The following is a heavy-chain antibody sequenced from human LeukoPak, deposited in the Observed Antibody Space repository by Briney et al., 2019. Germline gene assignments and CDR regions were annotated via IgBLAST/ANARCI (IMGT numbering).Heavy chain of an antibody. J-gene: IGHJ4*02. CDR1: GGSISSYY. CDR3: ARVDDYNSLY. V-gene: IGHV4-59*01. CDR2: IYYSGST. D-gene: IGHD5-24*01. Sequence: SETLSLTCTVSGGSISSYYWNWIRQSPGKGLEWIGYIYYSGSTYYNPSLKSRVTISVDTSKNQFSLNLSSVTAADTAVYYCARVDDYNSLYWGQGTLVTVSS.